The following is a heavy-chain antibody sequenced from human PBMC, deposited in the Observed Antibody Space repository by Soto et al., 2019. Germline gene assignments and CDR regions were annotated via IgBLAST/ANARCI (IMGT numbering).Heavy chain of an antibody. Sequence: QITLKESGPTLVKPTQTLTLTCTFSGFSLSTSGVGVGWIRQPPGKALEWLALIYSDDDKRYSPSLKSRLTITQDTSKNQVVLTMTNMDPVDTATYYCAHRLAATGLFDYWGQGTLVTVSS. CDR1: GFSLSTSGVG. D-gene: IGHD6-13*01. CDR2: IYSDDDK. J-gene: IGHJ4*02. CDR3: AHRLAATGLFDY. V-gene: IGHV2-5*02.